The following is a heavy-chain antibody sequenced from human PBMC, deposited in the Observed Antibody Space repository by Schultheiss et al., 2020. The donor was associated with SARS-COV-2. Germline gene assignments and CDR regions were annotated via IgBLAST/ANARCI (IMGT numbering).Heavy chain of an antibody. J-gene: IGHJ4*02. CDR3: ATVWRGCNFNY. V-gene: IGHV1-69*13. Sequence: SVKVSCKDSGGTFSSYAISWVRQAPGQGLEWMGGIIPIFGTANYAQKFQGRVTITADESTSTAYMELSSLRSEDTAVYYCATVWRGCNFNYWGQGTLVTVSS. D-gene: IGHD3-16*01. CDR2: IIPIFGTA. CDR1: GGTFSSYA.